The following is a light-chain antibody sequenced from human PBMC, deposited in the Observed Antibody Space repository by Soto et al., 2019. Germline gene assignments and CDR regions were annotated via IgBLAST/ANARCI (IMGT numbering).Light chain of an antibody. CDR3: QSYDTSLSGYV. J-gene: IGLJ1*01. CDR2: DNN. V-gene: IGLV1-40*01. Sequence: QSVLTQPPSVSGAPGQRVTISCAGNSFNIGSGYDVHWYQQLPGAAPKLLIYDNNNWPSGVPDRFSGSKSGASASLAITGLQAEDEADYYCQSYDTSLSGYVFGTGTQLTVL. CDR1: SFNIGSGYD.